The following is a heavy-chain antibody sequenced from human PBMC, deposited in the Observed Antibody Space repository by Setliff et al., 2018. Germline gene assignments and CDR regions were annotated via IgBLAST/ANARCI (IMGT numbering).Heavy chain of an antibody. Sequence: SLKISCKASGYNFLDYWMGWVRQMPGKGLEWMGIIYPDDSDTRYSPSVQGPFTISADKSISTAYLQWSSLKASDTAFYYCARRRRFDSGGPRSPWYFDLWGRGTLVTVSS. D-gene: IGHD3-22*01. CDR3: ARRRRFDSGGPRSPWYFDL. CDR1: GYNFLDYW. CDR2: IYPDDSDT. V-gene: IGHV5-51*01. J-gene: IGHJ2*01.